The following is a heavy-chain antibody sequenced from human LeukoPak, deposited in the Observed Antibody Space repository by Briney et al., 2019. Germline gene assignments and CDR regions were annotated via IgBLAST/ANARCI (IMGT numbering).Heavy chain of an antibody. CDR1: GGSFSVYY. Sequence: SETLSPTCAVYGGSFSVYYWSWIRQPPGKGLEWIGQINHSGSANYNPSLKSRITISVDTSKNQFSLKLSSVTAADTAVYYCARGRVAGSPSPSYYYYMDVWGKGTTVTVSS. V-gene: IGHV4-34*01. J-gene: IGHJ6*03. CDR2: INHSGSA. CDR3: ARGRVAGSPSPSYYYYMDV. D-gene: IGHD6-19*01.